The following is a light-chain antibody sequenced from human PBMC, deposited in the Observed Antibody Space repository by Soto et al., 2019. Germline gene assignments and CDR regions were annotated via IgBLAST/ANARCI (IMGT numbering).Light chain of an antibody. Sequence: DIQMTQSPSTLSASVGDRVTITCRASQNINTWLAWYQQKPGEAPKLLIYKASSLESGVPSRFSASGSGTEFTLTISSLQPDDSATYHCQQYNTYSRTFGQGTKV. V-gene: IGKV1-5*03. J-gene: IGKJ1*01. CDR3: QQYNTYSRT. CDR1: QNINTW. CDR2: KAS.